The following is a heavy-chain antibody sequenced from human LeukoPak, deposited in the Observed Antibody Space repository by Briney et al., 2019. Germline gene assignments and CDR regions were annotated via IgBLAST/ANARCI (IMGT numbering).Heavy chain of an antibody. CDR3: ARLPYYDFWSGREGDY. J-gene: IGHJ4*02. Sequence: SQTLSLTCAISGDSVSSNSAAWNWIRQSPSRGLEWLGRTYYRSKWYNDYAVSVKNRISINPDTSKNQFSLQVNSVTPEDTAVYYCARLPYYDFWSGREGDYWGQGTLVTVSS. D-gene: IGHD3-3*01. CDR2: TYYRSKWYN. V-gene: IGHV6-1*01. CDR1: GDSVSSNSAA.